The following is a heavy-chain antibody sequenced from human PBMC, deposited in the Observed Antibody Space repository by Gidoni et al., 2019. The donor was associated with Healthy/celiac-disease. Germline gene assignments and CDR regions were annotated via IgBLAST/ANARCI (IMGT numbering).Heavy chain of an antibody. CDR2: ISSSSSTI. D-gene: IGHD4-17*01. CDR3: AREGVYGDYAPYDAFDI. J-gene: IGHJ3*02. Sequence: EVQLVGSGGGLVQPGGSLRLFCAASGFTFSSYCMNWVCQAPGKGLEWVSYISSSSSTIYYADSVKGRFTISRDNAKNSLYLQMNSLRDEDTAVYYGAREGVYGDYAPYDAFDIWGQGTMVTVSS. V-gene: IGHV3-48*02. CDR1: GFTFSSYC.